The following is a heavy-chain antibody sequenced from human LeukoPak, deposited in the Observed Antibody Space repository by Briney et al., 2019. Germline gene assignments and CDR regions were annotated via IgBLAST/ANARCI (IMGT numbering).Heavy chain of an antibody. D-gene: IGHD6-6*01. Sequence: PGESLKISCKGFGYRFSRNWIAWVRQMPGKGLEWMGIIYPGDSDTRYSPSFQGQVTISADKSISTAYLQWSSLKASDTAMYYCARRSSSGAFDIWGQGTMVTVSS. V-gene: IGHV5-51*01. CDR2: IYPGDSDT. J-gene: IGHJ3*02. CDR3: ARRSSSGAFDI. CDR1: GYRFSRNW.